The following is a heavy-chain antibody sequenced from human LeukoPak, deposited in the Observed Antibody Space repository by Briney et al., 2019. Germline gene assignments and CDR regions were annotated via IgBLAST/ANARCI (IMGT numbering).Heavy chain of an antibody. Sequence: PAGSLRLPCVVSGFTFASSWMTWVRQAPGKGLEWVANIKEDGSEKHYVDSVKGRFTISRDNAKNSLYLQMNSLRAEDTAVYYCAREPGIGYAFDIWGQGTMVTVSS. CDR2: IKEDGSEK. V-gene: IGHV3-7*01. J-gene: IGHJ3*02. CDR1: GFTFASSW. D-gene: IGHD3-10*01. CDR3: AREPGIGYAFDI.